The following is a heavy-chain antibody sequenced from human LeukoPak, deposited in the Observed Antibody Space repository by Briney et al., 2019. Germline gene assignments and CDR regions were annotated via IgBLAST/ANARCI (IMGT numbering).Heavy chain of an antibody. V-gene: IGHV4-59*08. Sequence: SETLSLTCTVSGGPFSNYYWTWIRQSPGKGLEWIGSTSYIGNINYNPSLKTRVTISVEPSKGQFSLKLSSVTAADTAVYYCARRGVPSKFYYLDSWGQGTLVTVSS. CDR2: TSYIGNI. J-gene: IGHJ4*02. CDR1: GGPFSNYY. D-gene: IGHD2-2*01. CDR3: ARRGVPSKFYYLDS.